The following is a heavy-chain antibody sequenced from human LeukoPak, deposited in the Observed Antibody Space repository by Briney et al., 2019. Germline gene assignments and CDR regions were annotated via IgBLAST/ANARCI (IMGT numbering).Heavy chain of an antibody. J-gene: IGHJ4*02. CDR3: ARREDCVGASCFDAFDY. CDR1: GFSFSRFA. CDR2: ISSDGNNQ. V-gene: IGHV3-30-3*01. Sequence: GRSLRLSCAASGFSFSRFAIHWVRQAPGRGLEWVTFISSDGNNQYYADSVKGRFTISRDNSKNTLYLQMNSLRPEDTAVYYCARREDCVGASCFDAFDYWGQGTLVTVSS. D-gene: IGHD2-15*01.